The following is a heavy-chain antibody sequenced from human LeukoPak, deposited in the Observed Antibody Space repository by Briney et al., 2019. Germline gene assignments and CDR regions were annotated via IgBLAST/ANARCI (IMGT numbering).Heavy chain of an antibody. J-gene: IGHJ4*02. D-gene: IGHD2-15*01. V-gene: IGHV1-18*01. CDR1: GYTFTSYG. CDR2: ISAYNGNT. Sequence: ASVKVSCKASGYTFTSYGISWVRQAPGQGLEWMGWISAYNGNTNYAQKLQGRVTMTTDTSTSTAYMELRSLRSDDTAMYYCARDYPYCSGGSCYGVDYWGQGTLVTVSS. CDR3: ARDYPYCSGGSCYGVDY.